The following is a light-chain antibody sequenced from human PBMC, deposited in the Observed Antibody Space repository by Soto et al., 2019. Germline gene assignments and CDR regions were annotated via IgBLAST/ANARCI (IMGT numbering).Light chain of an antibody. Sequence: PGERATISCRASQSVTSNYLAWYQQKPGQAPRLLIYGAASRATGIPDRFSGSGSGTDFTLTIRRLEAEDFAVYYCQQYGSSPWTFGQGTKVEIK. V-gene: IGKV3-20*01. J-gene: IGKJ1*01. CDR2: GAA. CDR3: QQYGSSPWT. CDR1: QSVTSNY.